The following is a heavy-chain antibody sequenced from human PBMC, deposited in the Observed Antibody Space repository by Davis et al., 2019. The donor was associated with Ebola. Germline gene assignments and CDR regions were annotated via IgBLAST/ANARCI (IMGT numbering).Heavy chain of an antibody. J-gene: IGHJ2*01. CDR2: INHSGST. D-gene: IGHD6-19*01. V-gene: IGHV4-34*01. Sequence: PGGSLRLSCAVYGGSFSGYYWSWIRQPPGKGLEWIGEINHSGSTNYNPSLKSRVTISVDTSKNQFSLKLSSVTAADTAVYYCAGGSGWRWYFDLWGRGTLVTVSS. CDR3: AGGSGWRWYFDL. CDR1: GGSFSGYY.